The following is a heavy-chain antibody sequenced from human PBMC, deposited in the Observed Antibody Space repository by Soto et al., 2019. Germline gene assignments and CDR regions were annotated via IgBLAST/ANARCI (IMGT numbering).Heavy chain of an antibody. CDR2: IIPIFGTA. V-gene: IGHV1-69*13. J-gene: IGHJ6*02. Sequence: SVKVSCKASGGTFSSYAISWVRQAPGQGLEWMGGIIPIFGTANYAQKFQGRVTITADESTSTAYMELSSLRSEDTAVYYCARTWVGATTESVIGYYYYGMDVWGQGTTVTVSS. CDR1: GGTFSSYA. D-gene: IGHD1-26*01. CDR3: ARTWVGATTESVIGYYYYGMDV.